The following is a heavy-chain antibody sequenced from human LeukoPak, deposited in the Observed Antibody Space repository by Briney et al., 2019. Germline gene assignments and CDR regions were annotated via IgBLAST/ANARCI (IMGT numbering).Heavy chain of an antibody. Sequence: ASVKVSCKASGYTFTGYYMHWVRPAPGQGREWMGRINPNSGGTNYAQKFQGRVTMTRDTSISTAYMELSRLRSDDTAVYYCARDSDTYDYVWGSYRFDYWGQGTLVTVSS. CDR2: INPNSGGT. V-gene: IGHV1-2*06. J-gene: IGHJ4*02. CDR3: ARDSDTYDYVWGSYRFDY. CDR1: GYTFTGYY. D-gene: IGHD3-16*02.